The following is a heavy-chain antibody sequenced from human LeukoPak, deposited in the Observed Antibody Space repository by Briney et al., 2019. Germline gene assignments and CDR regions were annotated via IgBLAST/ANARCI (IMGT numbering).Heavy chain of an antibody. V-gene: IGHV5-51*01. CDR1: GSRFAYYW. CDR2: IYVGDSDT. Sequence: GESLKISCMGSGSRFAYYWIGWVRQMPGKGLEWMGIIYVGDSDTRYSPSFQGRVTISADKSISTAYLQWSSLKASDTAMYYCARHGSSYDSSAYYSWGQGTLVTVSS. CDR3: ARHGSSYDSSAYYS. D-gene: IGHD3-22*01. J-gene: IGHJ4*02.